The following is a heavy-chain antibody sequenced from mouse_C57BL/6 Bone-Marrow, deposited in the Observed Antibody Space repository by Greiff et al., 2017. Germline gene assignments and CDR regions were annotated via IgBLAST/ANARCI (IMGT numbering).Heavy chain of an antibody. V-gene: IGHV1-64*01. CDR3: AREGYYGSSRTFAY. Sequence: QVQLQQPGAELVKPGASVKLSCKASGYTFTSYWMHWVKQRPGQGLEWIGMIHPNSGSTNYNEKFKSKATLTVDKSSSTAYMQPSSLTSEDSAVYYGAREGYYGSSRTFAYWGQGTLVTVSA. CDR2: IHPNSGST. D-gene: IGHD1-1*01. J-gene: IGHJ3*01. CDR1: GYTFTSYW.